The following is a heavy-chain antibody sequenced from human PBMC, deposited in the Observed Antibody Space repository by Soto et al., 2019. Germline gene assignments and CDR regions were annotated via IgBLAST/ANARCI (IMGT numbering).Heavy chain of an antibody. J-gene: IGHJ4*02. Sequence: GGSLRLSCATSGFTFRSYTMSWARQAPGEGLEWVSTISATGSTWYADSVKGRFTIYRDNSRNILYLQMNSLWTDDTAVFYCAKDLGALPGTGDGFDYWGRGTLVTVSS. CDR1: GFTFRSYT. CDR3: AKDLGALPGTGDGFDY. D-gene: IGHD6-19*01. CDR2: ISATGST. V-gene: IGHV3-23*01.